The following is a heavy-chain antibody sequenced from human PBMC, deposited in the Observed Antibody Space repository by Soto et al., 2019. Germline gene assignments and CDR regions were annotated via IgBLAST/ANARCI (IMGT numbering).Heavy chain of an antibody. CDR1: GGTFRSYA. V-gene: IGHV1-69*12. CDR2: IIPIFGTG. CDR3: ARESRYCSGGSCYFLPGIDY. J-gene: IGHJ4*02. Sequence: QVQLVQSGAEVKKPGSSVKVSCKASGGTFRSYAISWVRQAPGQGLEWMGGIIPIFGTGNYAQKFQGRVTITADESKSRAYMERSSLSSEDTAVYYCARESRYCSGGSCYFLPGIDYWGQGTLVTVSS. D-gene: IGHD2-15*01.